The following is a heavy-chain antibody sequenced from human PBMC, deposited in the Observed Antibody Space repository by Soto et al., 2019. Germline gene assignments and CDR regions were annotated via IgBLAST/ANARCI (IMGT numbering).Heavy chain of an antibody. V-gene: IGHV4-39*01. CDR2: IYYSGST. Sequence: SETLSLTCTVTGDSISSRSYYWGWIRQPPGKGLEWIGSIYYSGSTYNNPSLRSRVSMSIDTSKDQFSLKLKSVTAADTALYFCARQRTSVVTQAYFDVWGPGYLVTVSS. J-gene: IGHJ4*02. CDR1: GDSISSRSYY. D-gene: IGHD2-21*02. CDR3: ARQRTSVVTQAYFDV.